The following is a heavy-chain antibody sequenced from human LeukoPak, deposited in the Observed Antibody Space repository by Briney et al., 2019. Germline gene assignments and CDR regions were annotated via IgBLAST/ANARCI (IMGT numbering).Heavy chain of an antibody. D-gene: IGHD4-17*01. CDR1: GFTFSSYA. J-gene: IGHJ4*02. V-gene: IGHV3-23*01. CDR2: ISGSGGST. Sequence: GGSLRLSCAASGFTFSSYAMSWVRQAPGKGLEWVSAISGSGGSTYYADSVKGRFTTSRDNSKNTLYLQMNSLRAEDTAVYYCAKDLTTVTTMDYFDYWGQGTLVTVSS. CDR3: AKDLTTVTTMDYFDY.